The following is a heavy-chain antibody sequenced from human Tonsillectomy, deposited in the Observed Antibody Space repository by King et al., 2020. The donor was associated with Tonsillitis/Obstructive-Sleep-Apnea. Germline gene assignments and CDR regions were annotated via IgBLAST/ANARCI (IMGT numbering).Heavy chain of an antibody. Sequence: VQLVESGAEVKKPGASVKVSCKASGYTFTGYYMHWVRQAPGQGLEWMGWINPNSGGTNYAPKFQGRVTMTRDTSISTAYMELSRLRYDDTAVYSCAGGDDFWSDYWGQGTLVTVSS. CDR1: GYTFTGYY. J-gene: IGHJ4*02. D-gene: IGHD3/OR15-3a*01. CDR3: AGGDDFWSDY. V-gene: IGHV1-2*02. CDR2: INPNSGGT.